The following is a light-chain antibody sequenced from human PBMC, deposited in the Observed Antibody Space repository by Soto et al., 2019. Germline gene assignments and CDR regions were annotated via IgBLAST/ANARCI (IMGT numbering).Light chain of an antibody. CDR1: QSICTS. CDR3: QQRNVWPPNT. J-gene: IGKJ5*01. Sequence: EVVLTQSPATLCLSPGKRSSLSCRPSQSICTSLAWYQQKPGQAPRLVIFDASNRANGVPARFSGSGSGTDFTLTINSLVPEDFAVYYCQQRNVWPPNTFGQGTRLEIK. CDR2: DAS. V-gene: IGKV3-11*01.